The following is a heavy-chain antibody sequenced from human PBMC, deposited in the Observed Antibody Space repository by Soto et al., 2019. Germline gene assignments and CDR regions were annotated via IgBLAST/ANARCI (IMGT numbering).Heavy chain of an antibody. CDR2: ISGSGGST. V-gene: IGHV3-23*01. CDR3: AKEFLGYCSSTSCAPNYGMDV. CDR1: VFTFRSFA. D-gene: IGHD2-2*01. J-gene: IGHJ6*02. Sequence: VGSLRLSCSASVFTFRSFAMSWFRQAPVKVMERVSAISGSGGSTYYADSVKGRFTISRDNSKNTLYLQMNSLRAEDTAVYYCAKEFLGYCSSTSCAPNYGMDVWGQGTTVTVSS.